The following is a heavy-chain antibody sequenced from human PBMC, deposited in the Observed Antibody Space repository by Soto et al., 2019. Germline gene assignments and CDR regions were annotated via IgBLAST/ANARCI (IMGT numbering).Heavy chain of an antibody. CDR3: AKWHTYNYDSLAFSGFDC. Sequence: EVQLVESGGSLIQPGGSLRLSCAASGFTVSTNYMNWVRQAPGKGLEWVSVLYSGGSAYYADSVKGRFTISRDNSKNTLYLHTHSLRADDTAAYYCAKWHTYNYDSLAFSGFDCWGQGTQVTVSS. V-gene: IGHV3-53*01. CDR2: LYSGGSA. CDR1: GFTVSTNY. J-gene: IGHJ4*02. D-gene: IGHD3-16*01.